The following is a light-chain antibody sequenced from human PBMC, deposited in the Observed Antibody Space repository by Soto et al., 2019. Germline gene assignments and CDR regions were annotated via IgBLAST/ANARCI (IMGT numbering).Light chain of an antibody. CDR1: QSVSSN. CDR2: GAS. CDR3: QQYNNWPPEKLT. V-gene: IGKV3-15*01. Sequence: EIVMTQSPATLSVSPGERATLSCRASQSVSSNLAWYQQKPGQAPRLLIYGASTRATGIPARFSGSGSGTELTLTISSLQSEDFAVYYSQQYNNWPPEKLTFGGGTKVEIK. J-gene: IGKJ4*01.